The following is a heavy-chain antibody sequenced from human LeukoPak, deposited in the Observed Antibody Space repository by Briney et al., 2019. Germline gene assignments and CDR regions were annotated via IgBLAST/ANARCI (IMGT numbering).Heavy chain of an antibody. V-gene: IGHV1-2*02. CDR3: ASVPGGESLYYYYGMDV. D-gene: IGHD3-10*01. Sequence: ASVKVSCKASGYTFTGYYMHWVRQAPGQGLEWMGWINPKSGGTNYAQKFQGRVTMTRDTSISTAYMELSRLRSDDTAVYYCASVPGGESLYYYYGMDVWGQGTTVTVSS. CDR1: GYTFTGYY. J-gene: IGHJ6*02. CDR2: INPKSGGT.